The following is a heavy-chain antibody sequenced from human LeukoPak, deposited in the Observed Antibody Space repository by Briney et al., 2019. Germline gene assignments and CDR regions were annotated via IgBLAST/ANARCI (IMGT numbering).Heavy chain of an antibody. V-gene: IGHV3-21*01. Sequence: PGGSLRLSCAASGFTFSSYSMNWVHQAPGKGLEWVSSISSSSSYIYYADSVKGRFTISRDNAKNSLYLQMNSLRAEDTAVYYCARAYCSSTSCHYYYYGMDVWGQGTTVTVSS. D-gene: IGHD2-2*01. CDR2: ISSSSSYI. CDR1: GFTFSSYS. CDR3: ARAYCSSTSCHYYYYGMDV. J-gene: IGHJ6*02.